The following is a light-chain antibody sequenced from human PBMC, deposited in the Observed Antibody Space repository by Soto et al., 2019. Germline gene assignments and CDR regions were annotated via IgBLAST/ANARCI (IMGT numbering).Light chain of an antibody. Sequence: EVVLTQSPGTLSLSPGQRATISCRASQSVSSNYLAWYQQKVGQAPRLLIYAASNRARGIPDRFGGSGSGTDFTLTVNRLEPEDFAVYYCQQYNNWPRTFGQGTKVEIK. V-gene: IGKV3-20*01. CDR3: QQYNNWPRT. J-gene: IGKJ1*01. CDR2: AAS. CDR1: QSVSSNY.